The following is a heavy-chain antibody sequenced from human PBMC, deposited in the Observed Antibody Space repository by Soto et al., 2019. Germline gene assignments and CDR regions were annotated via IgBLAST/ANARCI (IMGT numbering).Heavy chain of an antibody. CDR3: VRHITMVRGVIILVGWFDP. Sequence: SETLSLTCTVSGGSISSSSYYWGWIRQPPGKGLEWIGSIYYSGSTYYNPSLKSRVTISVDTSKNQFSLKLSSVTAADTAVYYCVRHITMVRGVIILVGWFDPWGQGTLVTVSS. V-gene: IGHV4-39*01. CDR2: IYYSGST. CDR1: GGSISSSSYY. J-gene: IGHJ5*02. D-gene: IGHD3-10*01.